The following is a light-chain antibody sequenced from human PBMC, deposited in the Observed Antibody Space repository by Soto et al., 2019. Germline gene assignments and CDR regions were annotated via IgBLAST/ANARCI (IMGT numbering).Light chain of an antibody. J-gene: IGKJ1*01. Sequence: EVVVTQSPATLSVSPGERATLSCRASRSVGNNLAWYQKKPGQAPGLLIYAASTRATGIPARFSGSGSGTEFTLTISSLQSEDFAVYYCQQYNNWPQTFGQGSMVDI. CDR2: AAS. CDR1: RSVGNN. V-gene: IGKV3-15*01. CDR3: QQYNNWPQT.